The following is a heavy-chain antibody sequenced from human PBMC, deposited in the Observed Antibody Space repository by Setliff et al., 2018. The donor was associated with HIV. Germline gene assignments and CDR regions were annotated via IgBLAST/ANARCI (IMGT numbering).Heavy chain of an antibody. D-gene: IGHD1-1*01. Sequence: GGSLRLSCAASGFTFHSYGMHWVRQAPGKGLEWVAVIWYDGRNKYYADSVKGRFTISRDYASNSLYLEMDSLRVEDTAIYYCARSRSTRDAFDIWGQGTMVTVSS. J-gene: IGHJ3*02. V-gene: IGHV3-33*01. CDR1: GFTFHSYG. CDR2: IWYDGRNK. CDR3: ARSRSTRDAFDI.